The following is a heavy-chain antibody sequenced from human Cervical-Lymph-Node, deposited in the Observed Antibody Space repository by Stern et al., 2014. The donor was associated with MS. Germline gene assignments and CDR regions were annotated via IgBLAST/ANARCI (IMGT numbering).Heavy chain of an antibody. CDR3: ASPGPQNAFDI. V-gene: IGHV3-11*01. Sequence: VQLVESGGVLVKPGGSLRLSCAASGFTFSDYYMNWIRQTPGRGLEWVSYITSSGSSKYYVDSVKGRFTISRDNAKNSLYLQMNNLRAEDTAVYYCASPGPQNAFDIWGQGTMVTVSS. CDR2: ITSSGSSK. J-gene: IGHJ3*02. CDR1: GFTFSDYY.